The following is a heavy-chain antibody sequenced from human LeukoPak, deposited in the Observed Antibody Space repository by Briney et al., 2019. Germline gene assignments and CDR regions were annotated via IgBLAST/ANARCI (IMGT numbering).Heavy chain of an antibody. CDR1: GGSFSGYY. CDR3: ARGDSNIYGMDV. D-gene: IGHD3-22*01. Sequence: KASETLSLTCAVYGGSFSGYYWSWIRQPPGKGLEWIGEINHSGRTNYNPSLKSRVTISVDTSKNQLSLKLSSVTAADTAVYYCARGDSNIYGMDVWGQGTTVTVSS. J-gene: IGHJ6*02. V-gene: IGHV4-34*01. CDR2: INHSGRT.